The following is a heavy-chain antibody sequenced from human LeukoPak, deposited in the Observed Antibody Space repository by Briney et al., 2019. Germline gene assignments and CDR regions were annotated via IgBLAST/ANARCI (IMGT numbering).Heavy chain of an antibody. CDR2: INTDGSRT. V-gene: IGHV3-74*01. CDR3: TRDLMDYDVSTGLHHYYMDV. D-gene: IGHD3-9*01. CDR1: GFTFSRYW. J-gene: IGHJ6*02. Sequence: PGGSLRLSCAASGFTFSRYWMHWVRQAPGKGLVWVSRINTDGSRTTYADSVKGRFTISRDNAKNTLYLQMNTLRVEDTAVYYCTRDLMDYDVSTGLHHYYMDVWGQGTTVTVSS.